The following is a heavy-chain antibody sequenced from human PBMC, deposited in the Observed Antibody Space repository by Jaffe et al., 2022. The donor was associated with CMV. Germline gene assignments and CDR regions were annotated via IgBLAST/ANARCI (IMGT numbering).Heavy chain of an antibody. J-gene: IGHJ2*01. CDR3: VRVFNGGSQWHLDL. Sequence: EVQLLESGGGLVQPGGSLRLSCAASGFTFSDHYMDWVRQAPRKGLEWVGRIRKKTNDYTTEYAASVKGRFSISRDDSRNSMSLQMNNLKTEDTAVYYCVRVFNGGSQWHLDLWGRGALVTVSS. V-gene: IGHV3-72*01. CDR1: GFTFSDHY. CDR2: IRKKTNDYTT. D-gene: IGHD2-8*01.